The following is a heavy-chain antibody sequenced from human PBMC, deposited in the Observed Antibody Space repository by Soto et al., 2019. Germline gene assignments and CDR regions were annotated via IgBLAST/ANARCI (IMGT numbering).Heavy chain of an antibody. CDR1: GFTVSSNY. Sequence: GGSLRLSCAASGFTVSSNYMNWVRQAPGKGLEWVSVIYSGGSTYYADSVKGRFTISRDNSKNTLYLQMNSLRAEDTAVYYCARDLLAVAGPLAYWGQGTLVTVSS. CDR3: ARDLLAVAGPLAY. CDR2: IYSGGST. D-gene: IGHD6-19*01. J-gene: IGHJ4*02. V-gene: IGHV3-66*01.